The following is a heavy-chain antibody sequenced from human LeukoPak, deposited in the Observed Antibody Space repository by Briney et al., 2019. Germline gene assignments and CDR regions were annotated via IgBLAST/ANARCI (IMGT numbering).Heavy chain of an antibody. CDR3: AKVSSGWDLDY. CDR2: ISWNSGSI. CDR1: GFTFYDYA. J-gene: IGHJ4*02. D-gene: IGHD6-19*01. V-gene: IGHV3-9*01. Sequence: GGSLRLSCAASGFTFYDYAMHWVRQAPGKGLEWVSGISWNSGSIGYADSVKGRFTISRDNAKNSLYLQLHSLRAEDTALYYCAKVSSGWDLDYWGQGTLVTVSS.